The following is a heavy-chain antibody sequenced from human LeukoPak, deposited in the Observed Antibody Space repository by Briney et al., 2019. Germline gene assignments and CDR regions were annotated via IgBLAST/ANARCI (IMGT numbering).Heavy chain of an antibody. CDR1: GGSISSSSYY. V-gene: IGHV4-39*07. Sequence: SETLSLTCTASGGSISSSSYYWGWIRQPPGKGLEWIGSIYYSGSTYYNPSLKSRVTISVDTSKNQFSLKLSSVTAADTAVYYCARGSRGDGYNSYWGQGTLVTVSS. J-gene: IGHJ4*02. CDR3: ARGSRGDGYNSY. CDR2: IYYSGST. D-gene: IGHD5-24*01.